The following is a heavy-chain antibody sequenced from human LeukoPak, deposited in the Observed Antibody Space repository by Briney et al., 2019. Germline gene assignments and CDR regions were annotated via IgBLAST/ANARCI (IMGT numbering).Heavy chain of an antibody. J-gene: IGHJ4*02. Sequence: ASVKVSCKTSGYTFTTYGISWVRQAPVQGLEWMGWISGSNGNTKYAQKVQGRVTMTTDTSTTTAYMEVRSLRSDDTAVYYCARDRDRMVQGVTALFDYWGQGTLVTVSS. CDR2: ISGSNGNT. CDR3: ARDRDRMVQGVTALFDY. CDR1: GYTFTTYG. D-gene: IGHD3-10*01. V-gene: IGHV1-18*04.